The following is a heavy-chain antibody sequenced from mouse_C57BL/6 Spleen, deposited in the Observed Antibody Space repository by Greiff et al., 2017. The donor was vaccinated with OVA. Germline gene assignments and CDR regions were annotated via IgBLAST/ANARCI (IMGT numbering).Heavy chain of an antibody. Sequence: EVQLQESGTVLARPGASVKMSCKTSGYTFTSYWMHWVKQRPGQGLEWIGAIYPGNSDTSYNQKFKGKAKLTAVTSASTAYMELSSLTNEDSAVYYCTRPIYYDYDSFDYWGQGTTLTVSS. CDR1: GYTFTSYW. J-gene: IGHJ2*01. CDR2: IYPGNSDT. CDR3: TRPIYYDYDSFDY. V-gene: IGHV1-5*01. D-gene: IGHD2-4*01.